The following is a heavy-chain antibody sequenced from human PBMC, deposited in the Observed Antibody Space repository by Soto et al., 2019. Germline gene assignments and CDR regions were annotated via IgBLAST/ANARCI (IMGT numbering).Heavy chain of an antibody. Sequence: PSETLSLTCTVSGGSISSYYWSWIRQSPGKGLEWIAYIFYSGNTNYNPSLNSRVTLSVDTSKNQFSLKLTSVTAADTAVYYCARHAPGGPFDSWGQGTLVTVSS. J-gene: IGHJ4*02. V-gene: IGHV4-59*08. CDR3: ARHAPGGPFDS. CDR1: GGSISSYY. CDR2: IFYSGNT.